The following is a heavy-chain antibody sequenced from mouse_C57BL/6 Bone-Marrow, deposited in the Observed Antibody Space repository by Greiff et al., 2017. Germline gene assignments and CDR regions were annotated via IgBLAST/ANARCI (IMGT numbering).Heavy chain of an antibody. CDR3: ARAYYKSAMDY. CDR1: GFTFSDYY. D-gene: IGHD2-12*01. Sequence: EVQVVESEGGLVQPGSSMKLSCTASGFTFSDYYMTWVRQVPEKGLEWVANINYDGSSTYYLDSLKSRFIISRDNAKNILYLQMSSLKSEDTATYYCARAYYKSAMDYWGQGTSVTVSS. CDR2: INYDGSST. V-gene: IGHV5-16*01. J-gene: IGHJ4*01.